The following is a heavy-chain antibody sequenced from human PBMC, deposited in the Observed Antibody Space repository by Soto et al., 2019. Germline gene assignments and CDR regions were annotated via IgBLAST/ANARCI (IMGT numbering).Heavy chain of an antibody. CDR1: GFTVSSNY. Sequence: EVQLVETGGGLIQPGGSLRLSCAASGFTVSSNYMSWVRQALGKGLEWVSVIYSGGSTYYADSVKGRFTISRDNSKNTLYLQMNSLRAEDTAVYYCAISSGWYPGTFDYWGQGTLVTVSS. J-gene: IGHJ4*02. CDR3: AISSGWYPGTFDY. D-gene: IGHD6-19*01. CDR2: IYSGGST. V-gene: IGHV3-53*02.